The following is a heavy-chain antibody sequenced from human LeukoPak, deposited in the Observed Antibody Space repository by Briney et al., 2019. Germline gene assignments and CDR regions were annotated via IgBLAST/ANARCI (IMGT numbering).Heavy chain of an antibody. CDR3: ARDRPRGAFDI. V-gene: IGHV4-59*01. CDR2: IYYSGST. D-gene: IGHD6-6*01. CDR1: GGSISSYY. J-gene: IGHJ3*02. Sequence: PSETLSLTCTVSGGSISSYYWSWIRQPPGKGLEWIGYIYYSGSTNYNPSLKSRVTMSVDTSKNQFSLKLSSVTAADTAVYYCARDRPRGAFDIWGQGTMVTVSS.